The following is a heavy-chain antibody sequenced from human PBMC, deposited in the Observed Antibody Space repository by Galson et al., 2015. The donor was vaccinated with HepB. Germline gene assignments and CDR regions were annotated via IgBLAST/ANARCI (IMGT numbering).Heavy chain of an antibody. D-gene: IGHD2-2*01. CDR2: FCYTGTT. CDR3: AGVRGDRTSWCPLTKQTLKKGTPQGRLDP. CDR1: GGPIGSSSYY. V-gene: IGHV4-39*01. Sequence: ETLSLTCTVSGGPIGSSSYYWGWLRQPPGKGLEWIGSFCYTGTTHYNPSLKSRVTISGDPSKHQFSLKLNSVTAADTGVSYCAGVRGDRTSWCPLTKQTLKKGTPQGRLDPWGQGSRVTVSS. J-gene: IGHJ5*02.